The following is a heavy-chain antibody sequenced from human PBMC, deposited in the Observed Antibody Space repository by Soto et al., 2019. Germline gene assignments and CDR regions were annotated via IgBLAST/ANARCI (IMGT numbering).Heavy chain of an antibody. D-gene: IGHD5-18*01. Sequence: GASVKVSCKCSGGTFSSYAISWVRQAPGQGLEWMGGIIPIFGTANYAQKFQGRVTITADESTSTAYMELSSLRSEDTAVYYCASKDVDTAMDDNYYYGMDVWGQGTTVTVSS. CDR3: ASKDVDTAMDDNYYYGMDV. CDR1: GGTFSSYA. CDR2: IIPIFGTA. V-gene: IGHV1-69*13. J-gene: IGHJ6*02.